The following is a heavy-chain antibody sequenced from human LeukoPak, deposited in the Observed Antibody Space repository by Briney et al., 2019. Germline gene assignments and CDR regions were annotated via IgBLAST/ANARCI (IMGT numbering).Heavy chain of an antibody. CDR1: GGTFSSYA. CDR2: MNPNSGNT. V-gene: IGHV1-8*02. Sequence: ASVKVSCKASGGTFSSYAISWVRQATGQGLEWMGWMNPNSGNTGYAQKFQGRVTMTRNTSISTAYMELSSLRSEDTAVYYCARESVGNYYGSGSYPPDYWGQGTLVTVSS. J-gene: IGHJ4*02. D-gene: IGHD3-10*01. CDR3: ARESVGNYYGSGSYPPDY.